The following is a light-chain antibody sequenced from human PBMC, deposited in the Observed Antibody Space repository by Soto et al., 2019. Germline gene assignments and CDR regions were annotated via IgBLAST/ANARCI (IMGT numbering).Light chain of an antibody. J-gene: IGLJ2*01. CDR1: SSDVGGYNY. V-gene: IGLV2-14*01. CDR2: DVS. CDR3: SAYTSSSTDVV. Sequence: QSALTQPASVSGSPGQSITISCTGTSSDVGGYNYVSWYQQHPGKAPKLMIYDVSNRPSGVSNRFSGSKSGNTASLTISGLQAGDEADYYCSAYTSSSTDVVFGGGTQLTVL.